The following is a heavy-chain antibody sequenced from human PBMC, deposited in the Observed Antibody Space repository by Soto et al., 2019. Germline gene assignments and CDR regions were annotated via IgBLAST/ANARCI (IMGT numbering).Heavy chain of an antibody. J-gene: IGHJ6*03. CDR3: ARGCSGGSCYPSRGYYYYMDV. CDR2: ISSSGSTI. D-gene: IGHD2-15*01. CDR1: GFTFSDYY. V-gene: IGHV3-11*01. Sequence: GESLRLSCAASGFTFSDYYMSWIRQAPGKGLEWVSYISSSGSTIYYADSVKGRFTISRDNAKNSLYLQMNSLRAEDTAVYYCARGCSGGSCYPSRGYYYYMDVWGKGTTVTVSS.